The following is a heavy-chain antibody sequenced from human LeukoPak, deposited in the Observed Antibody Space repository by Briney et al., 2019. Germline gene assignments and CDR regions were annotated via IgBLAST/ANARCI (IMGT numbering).Heavy chain of an antibody. CDR1: GGSISSSSYY. CDR2: IYYSGST. CDR3: ARHKGNDFWSGYTYYYYYMDV. J-gene: IGHJ6*03. V-gene: IGHV4-39*01. Sequence: PSETLSLTCTASGGSISSSSYYWGWIRQPPGKGLEWIGSIYYSGSTYYNPSLKSRVTISVGTSKNQFSLKLSSVTAADTAVYYCARHKGNDFWSGYTYYYYYMDVWGKGTTVTVSS. D-gene: IGHD3-3*01.